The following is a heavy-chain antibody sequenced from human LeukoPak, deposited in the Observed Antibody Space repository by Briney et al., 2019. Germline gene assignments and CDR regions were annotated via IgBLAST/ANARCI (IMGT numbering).Heavy chain of an antibody. CDR3: AKDSCSSTSCPLNH. V-gene: IGHV3-23*01. CDR1: GFTFSSYA. J-gene: IGHJ4*02. D-gene: IGHD2-2*01. CDR2: ISGSTYLT. Sequence: GGSLRLSCAASGFTFSSYAMSWVRQAPGKGLEWVSSISGSTYLTYYADSVKGRFSISWDNSKNTLYLQMNSLSVDDTAIYYCAKDSCSSTSCPLNHWGQGTLVTVSS.